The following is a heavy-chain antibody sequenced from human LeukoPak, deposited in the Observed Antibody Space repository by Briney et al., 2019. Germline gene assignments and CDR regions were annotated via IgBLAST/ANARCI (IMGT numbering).Heavy chain of an antibody. CDR1: GFTFSSYD. CDR2: IGTAGDT. Sequence: GALRLSCAASGFTFSSYDMHWVRQATGKGLEWVSAIGTAGDTYYPGSVKGRFTISRENAKNSLYLQMNSLRAGDTAVYYCARSFYYYGSGYGMDVWGQGTTVTVSS. V-gene: IGHV3-13*01. D-gene: IGHD3-10*01. CDR3: ARSFYYYGSGYGMDV. J-gene: IGHJ6*02.